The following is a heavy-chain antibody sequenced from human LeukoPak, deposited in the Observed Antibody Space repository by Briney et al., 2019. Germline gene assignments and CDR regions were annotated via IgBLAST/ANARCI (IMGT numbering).Heavy chain of an antibody. D-gene: IGHD3-10*01. J-gene: IGHJ5*02. CDR3: ARHRSMVRGVIQGWFDP. V-gene: IGHV5-51*01. CDR1: GYSFTSYW. CDR2: IYPGDSDT. Sequence: GVSLKISCKGSGYSFTSYWIGWVRQMLGKGLEWMGIIYPGDSDTRYSPSFQGQVTISADKSISTAYLQWSSLKASDTAMYYCARHRSMVRGVIQGWFDPWGQGTLVTVSS.